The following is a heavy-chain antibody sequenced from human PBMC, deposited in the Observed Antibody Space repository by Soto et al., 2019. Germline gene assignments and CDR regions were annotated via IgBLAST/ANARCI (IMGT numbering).Heavy chain of an antibody. V-gene: IGHV3-33*01. CDR3: ARGTWSAIFGVVTLPYFDY. J-gene: IGHJ4*02. CDR2: IWYDGSNK. D-gene: IGHD3-3*01. CDR1: GFTFSSYG. Sequence: GGSLRLSCAASGFTFSSYGMHWVRQAPGKGLEWVEVIWYDGSNKYYADSVKGRFTISRDNSKNTLYLQMNSLRAEDTAVYYCARGTWSAIFGVVTLPYFDYWGQGTLVTVSS.